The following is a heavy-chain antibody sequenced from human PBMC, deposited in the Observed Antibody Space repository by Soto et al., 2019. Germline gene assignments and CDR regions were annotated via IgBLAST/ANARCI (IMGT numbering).Heavy chain of an antibody. D-gene: IGHD2-2*01. CDR2: FRYNENT. V-gene: IGHV4-39*02. Sequence: QLQLQESGPGLVKPSETLSLTCTVSGGSIRSGPYSWGWIRQTPGEGLEWMGTFRYNENTYYNPSLESRVTISVDTYKNPFSLKVTSATVADTAVYYCARLGGYCSSTGCYGYYALDVWGPGTTVTVSS. CDR1: GGSIRSGPYS. CDR3: ARLGGYCSSTGCYGYYALDV. J-gene: IGHJ6*02.